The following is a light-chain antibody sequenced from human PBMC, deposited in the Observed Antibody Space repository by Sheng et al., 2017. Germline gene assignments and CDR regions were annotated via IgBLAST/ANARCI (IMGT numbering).Light chain of an antibody. Sequence: QSVLTQPPSVSGAPGQRVTISCTGSSSNIGAAYDVHWYQHLPGTAPKLLISGNGNRPSGVPDRFSGSKSGTSASLAITGLQAEDEADYYCQSYDTSLSAVVFGGGTKLTVL. CDR1: SSNIGAAYD. J-gene: IGLJ2*01. V-gene: IGLV1-40*01. CDR2: GNG. CDR3: QSYDTSLSAVV.